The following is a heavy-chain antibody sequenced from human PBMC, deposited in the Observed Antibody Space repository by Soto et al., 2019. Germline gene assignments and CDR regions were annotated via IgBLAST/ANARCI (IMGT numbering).Heavy chain of an antibody. J-gene: IGHJ6*03. V-gene: IGHV1-69*02. D-gene: IGHD6-6*01. CDR1: GGTFSSYT. CDR2: IIPILGIA. Sequence: GASVKVSCKASGGTFSSYTISWVRQAPGQGLEWMGRIIPILGIANYAQKFQGRVTITADKSTSTAYMELSSLRSEDTAVYYCAGGSSLYYYYMDVWGKGTTVTVSS. CDR3: AGGSSLYYYYMDV.